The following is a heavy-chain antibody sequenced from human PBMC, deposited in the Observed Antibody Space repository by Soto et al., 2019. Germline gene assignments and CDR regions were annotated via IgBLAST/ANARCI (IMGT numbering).Heavy chain of an antibody. CDR2: ISSSSNTI. CDR3: ARDHYCSNTSCYHQTGTDY. CDR1: GFSFSTYS. D-gene: IGHD2-2*01. J-gene: IGHJ4*02. Sequence: GGSLRLSCAASGFSFSTYSMAWVRQAPGKGLEWISYISSSSNTIYYADSVKGRFTISRDSAENSLYLQMDSLRAEDTAVYYCARDHYCSNTSCYHQTGTDYWSQGTLVTVSS. V-gene: IGHV3-48*01.